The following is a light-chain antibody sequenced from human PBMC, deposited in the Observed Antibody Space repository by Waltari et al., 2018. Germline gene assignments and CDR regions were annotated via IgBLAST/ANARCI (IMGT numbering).Light chain of an antibody. V-gene: IGLV2-14*04. CDR2: DVS. CDR3: SSYTGSSTWV. J-gene: IGLJ3*02. Sequence: WYQQHVAQAPKLMIYDVSKRPSGVSYRFSGSKSGNTASLTISGLQAEDEADYYCSSYTGSSTWVFGGGTKLTVL.